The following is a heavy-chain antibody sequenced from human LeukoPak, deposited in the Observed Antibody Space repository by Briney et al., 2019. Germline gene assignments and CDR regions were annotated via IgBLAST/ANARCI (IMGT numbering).Heavy chain of an antibody. V-gene: IGHV3-7*01. CDR3: ARYGDYVPFDY. CDR1: GFPFRSYT. Sequence: GGSLRLSCAASGFPFRSYTMHWLRQAPGKGLEWVANIKQDGSEKYYVDSVKGRFTISRDNARNSLYLQMNSLRAEDTAVYYCARYGDYVPFDYWGQGTLVTVSS. J-gene: IGHJ4*02. D-gene: IGHD4-17*01. CDR2: IKQDGSEK.